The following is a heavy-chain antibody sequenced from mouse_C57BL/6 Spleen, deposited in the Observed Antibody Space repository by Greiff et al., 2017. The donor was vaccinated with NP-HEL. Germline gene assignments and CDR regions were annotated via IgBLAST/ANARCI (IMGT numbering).Heavy chain of an antibody. CDR3: ARGGYGSPWFAY. CDR1: GFTFSSYA. J-gene: IGHJ3*01. Sequence: EVQGVESGGGLVKPGGSLKLSCAASGFTFSSYAMSWVRQTPEKRLEWVATISDGGSYTYYPDNVKGRFTISRDNAKNNLYLQMSHLKSEDTAMYYCARGGYGSPWFAYWGQGTLVTVSA. V-gene: IGHV5-4*01. D-gene: IGHD1-1*01. CDR2: ISDGGSYT.